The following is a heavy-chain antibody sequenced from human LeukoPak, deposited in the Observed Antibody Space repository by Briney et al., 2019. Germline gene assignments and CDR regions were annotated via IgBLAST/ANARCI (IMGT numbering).Heavy chain of an antibody. CDR2: IYHSGST. V-gene: IGHV4-38-2*02. D-gene: IGHD3-10*01. CDR1: GYSISSGYY. Sequence: PSETLSLTCAVSGYSISSGYYWGWIRQPPGKGLEWIGSIYHSGSTYYNPSLKSRVTISVDTSKNQFSLKLSSVTAADTAVYHCARDELDYYGSGGGMDVWGKGTTVTVSS. CDR3: ARDELDYYGSGGGMDV. J-gene: IGHJ6*04.